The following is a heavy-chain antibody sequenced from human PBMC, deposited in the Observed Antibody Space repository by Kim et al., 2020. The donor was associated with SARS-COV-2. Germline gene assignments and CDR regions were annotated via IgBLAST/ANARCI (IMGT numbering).Heavy chain of an antibody. CDR3: AKANYDFWSGYYYYYGMDV. J-gene: IGHJ6*02. V-gene: IGHV3-30*02. D-gene: IGHD3-3*01. Sequence: GRFTLSRDNSKNTLYLQMNSLRAEDTAVYYCAKANYDFWSGYYYYYGMDVWGQGTTVTVSS.